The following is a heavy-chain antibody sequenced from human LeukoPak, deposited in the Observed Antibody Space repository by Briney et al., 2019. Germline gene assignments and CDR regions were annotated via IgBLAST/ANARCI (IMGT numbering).Heavy chain of an antibody. Sequence: LTGGSLRLSCAASGFTFDDYGMSWVRQAPGKGLEWVSGINWNGGSTGYADSVKGRFTISRDNAKNSLYLQMNSLRAEDTALYYCARDFLLWFGETLTGNYMDVWGKGTTLTVSS. J-gene: IGHJ6*03. D-gene: IGHD3-10*01. V-gene: IGHV3-20*04. CDR1: GFTFDDYG. CDR3: ARDFLLWFGETLTGNYMDV. CDR2: INWNGGST.